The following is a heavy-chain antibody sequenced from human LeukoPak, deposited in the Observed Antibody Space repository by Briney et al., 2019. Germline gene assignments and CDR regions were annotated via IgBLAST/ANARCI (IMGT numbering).Heavy chain of an antibody. Sequence: PSETLSFTCTVSGGSISSYYWSWIRQPPGKGLEWIGYIYYSGSTNYNPSLKSRVTISVDTSKNQFSLKLSSVTAADTAVYYCASSLYYDFWSGSLDYWGQGTLVTVSS. V-gene: IGHV4-59*01. J-gene: IGHJ4*02. CDR1: GGSISSYY. CDR3: ASSLYYDFWSGSLDY. D-gene: IGHD3-3*01. CDR2: IYYSGST.